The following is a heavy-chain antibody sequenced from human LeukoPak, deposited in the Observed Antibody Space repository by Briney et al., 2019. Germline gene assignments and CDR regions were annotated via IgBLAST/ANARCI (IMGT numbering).Heavy chain of an antibody. Sequence: SETLSLTCTVSGGSISSYYWSWIRQPPGKGLEWIGYIYYSGSTNYNPSLKSRVTISVDTSKNQFSLKLSSVTAADTAVYYCARVPYYYDSSGYYPYYYGMDVWGQGTTVTVSS. V-gene: IGHV4-59*01. J-gene: IGHJ6*02. CDR2: IYYSGST. CDR3: ARVPYYYDSSGYYPYYYGMDV. CDR1: GGSISSYY. D-gene: IGHD3-22*01.